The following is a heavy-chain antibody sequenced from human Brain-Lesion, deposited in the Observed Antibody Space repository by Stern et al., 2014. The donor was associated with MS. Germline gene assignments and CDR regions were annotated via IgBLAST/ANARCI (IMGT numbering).Heavy chain of an antibody. V-gene: IGHV1-2*02. J-gene: IGHJ6*02. CDR3: ARDQRGITIFGVVTDYYYLGMDV. D-gene: IGHD3-3*01. CDR2: INPNTGGN. Sequence: QLVQSGAEVKKPGASVKVSCKTSGYIFTGYYIHWVRQVPGQGLEWMAWINPNTGGNKYAQKFQGRVTMSRDTSISTAYVELSSLTSDDTAVYYCARDQRGITIFGVVTDYYYLGMDVWGQGTTVTVSS. CDR1: GYIFTGYY.